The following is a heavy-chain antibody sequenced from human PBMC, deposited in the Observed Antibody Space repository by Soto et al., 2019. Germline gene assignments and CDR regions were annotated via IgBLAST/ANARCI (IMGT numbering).Heavy chain of an antibody. CDR1: GLTFSSYG. Sequence: QVQLVESGGGVVQPGRSLRLSCAASGLTFSSYGMHWVRQAPGKGLEWVAVISYDGSNKYYADSVKGRFTISRDNSKDALYLQKNIQRAEDTAVYYCAKDVVVGATSGLGDYYYYYGMDVWGQGTTVTVSS. CDR3: AKDVVVGATSGLGDYYYYYGMDV. V-gene: IGHV3-30*18. CDR2: ISYDGSNK. D-gene: IGHD1-26*01. J-gene: IGHJ6*02.